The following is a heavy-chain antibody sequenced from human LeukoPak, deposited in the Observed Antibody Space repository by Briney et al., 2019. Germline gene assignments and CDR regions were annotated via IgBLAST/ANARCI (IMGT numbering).Heavy chain of an antibody. CDR1: GFTFGDYA. D-gene: IGHD3-10*01. V-gene: IGHV3-49*03. J-gene: IGHJ4*02. CDR3: TRDSAITMVRGVIITAPIYYFDY. Sequence: GGSLRLSCTASGFTFGDYAMSWFRQAPGKGLEWVGFIRSKAYGGTTEYAASVKGRFTISRDDSKSIAYLQMNSLKTEDTAVYYCTRDSAITMVRGVIITAPIYYFDYWGQGTLVTVSS. CDR2: IRSKAYGGTT.